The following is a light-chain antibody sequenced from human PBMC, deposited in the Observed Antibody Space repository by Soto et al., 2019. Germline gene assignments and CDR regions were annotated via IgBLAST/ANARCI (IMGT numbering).Light chain of an antibody. J-gene: IGLJ2*01. CDR2: RND. Sequence: QSVLTQAPSASETPGQRVSISCSGSSSNIGNNFVYWYQQLPGAAPRLLIYRNDKRPTGVPDRFSASKSGTSASLAISGLRPEDEALYHCATWDDTLSGPVFGGGTKLTVL. V-gene: IGLV1-47*01. CDR3: ATWDDTLSGPV. CDR1: SSNIGNNF.